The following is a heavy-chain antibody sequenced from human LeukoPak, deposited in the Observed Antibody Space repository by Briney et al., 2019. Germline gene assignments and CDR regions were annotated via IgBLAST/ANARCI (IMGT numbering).Heavy chain of an antibody. V-gene: IGHV4-4*07. Sequence: SETLSLTCTVSGGSISGYFWSWIRQPAGKGLEWIGRIHDNGDSDHNPSLKSRVTMALDTSGNQVSLKLTSVTAEDTAVYFCSNTGAAAGHHWGQGTLVTVSS. CDR1: GGSISGYF. D-gene: IGHD6-13*01. J-gene: IGHJ5*02. CDR3: SNTGAAAGHH. CDR2: IHDNGDS.